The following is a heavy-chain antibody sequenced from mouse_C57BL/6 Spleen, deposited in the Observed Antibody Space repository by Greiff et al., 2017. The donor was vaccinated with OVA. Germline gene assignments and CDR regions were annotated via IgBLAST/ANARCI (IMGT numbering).Heavy chain of an antibody. D-gene: IGHD1-1*02. CDR1: GYTFTSYW. CDR3: ARERLRGVAPDEYMDY. V-gene: IGHV1-53*01. J-gene: IGHJ4*01. CDR2: INPSNGGT. Sequence: QVQLQQPGTELVKPGASVKLSCKASGYTFTSYWMHWVKQRPGQGLEWIGNINPSNGGTNYHEKFKSKATLTVDKSSSTAYMQHSSLTSEDAAVSDCARERLRGVAPDEYMDYWGTGTSVTVSS.